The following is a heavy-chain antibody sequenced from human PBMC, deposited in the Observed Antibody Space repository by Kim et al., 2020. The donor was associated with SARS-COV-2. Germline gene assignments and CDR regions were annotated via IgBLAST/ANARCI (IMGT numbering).Heavy chain of an antibody. V-gene: IGHV3-74*01. D-gene: IGHD6-13*01. Sequence: GGSLRLSCAASGFTFSTYWMHWVRQVPGKGLVWVSRINSDGSSTNYADSVKGRFTISRDNAKNTLYLQMNSLRAEDTAVYYCARDHSSSYRVYDYWGQGTLVTVSS. J-gene: IGHJ4*02. CDR1: GFTFSTYW. CDR2: INSDGSST. CDR3: ARDHSSSYRVYDY.